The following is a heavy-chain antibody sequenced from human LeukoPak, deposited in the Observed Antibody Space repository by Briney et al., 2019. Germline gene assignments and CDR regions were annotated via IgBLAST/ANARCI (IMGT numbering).Heavy chain of an antibody. CDR3: ARRLGSSGWYFDY. Sequence: SETLSLTCTVSGVSISSYYWSWIRQPPGKGLEWIGYIYYSGSTNYNPSLKSRVTISVDTSKNQFSLKLSSVTAADTAVYYCARRLGSSGWYFDYWGQGTLVTVSS. CDR1: GVSISSYY. D-gene: IGHD6-19*01. J-gene: IGHJ4*02. CDR2: IYYSGST. V-gene: IGHV4-59*08.